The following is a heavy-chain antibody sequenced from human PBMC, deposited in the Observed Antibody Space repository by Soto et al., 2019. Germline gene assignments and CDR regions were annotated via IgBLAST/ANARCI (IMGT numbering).Heavy chain of an antibody. CDR2: IYYSGST. Sequence: PSETLSLTCTVSGGSISSSSYYWGWIRQPPGKGLEWIGSIYYSGSTYYNPSLKSRVTISVDTSKNQFSLKLSSVTAADTAVYYCARHWDGSGEHDYWGQGTLVTVSS. V-gene: IGHV4-39*01. D-gene: IGHD3-10*01. CDR1: GGSISSSSYY. J-gene: IGHJ4*02. CDR3: ARHWDGSGEHDY.